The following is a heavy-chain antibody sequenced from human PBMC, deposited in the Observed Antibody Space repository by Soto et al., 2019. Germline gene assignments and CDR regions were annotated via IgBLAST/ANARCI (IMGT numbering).Heavy chain of an antibody. CDR1: GCTFSSYA. V-gene: IGHV3-64*01. Sequence: GGSRRLSCAASGCTFSSYAMHWVRQAPGKGLEYVSAISSNGGSTYYANSVKGRFTISRDNSKNTLYLQMGSLRAEDMAVYYCARGPGYYFDYWGQGT. CDR3: ARGPGYYFDY. CDR2: ISSNGGST. J-gene: IGHJ4*02.